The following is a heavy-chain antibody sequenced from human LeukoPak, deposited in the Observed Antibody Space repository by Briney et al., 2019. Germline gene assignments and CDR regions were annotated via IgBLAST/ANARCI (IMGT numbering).Heavy chain of an antibody. D-gene: IGHD3-16*01. V-gene: IGHV4-34*01. CDR3: ARDNVWERMGDYYHCMDV. CDR2: ISHRGRS. J-gene: IGHJ6*03. Sequence: SETLSLTCAVYGGSFSGYYWSWIRQPPGKGLEWIGEISHRGRSNYNPSLKSRVTISVDTSKNQFSLKLSSVTAADTAVYYCARDNVWERMGDYYHCMDVWDRGTTVTVSS. CDR1: GGSFSGYY.